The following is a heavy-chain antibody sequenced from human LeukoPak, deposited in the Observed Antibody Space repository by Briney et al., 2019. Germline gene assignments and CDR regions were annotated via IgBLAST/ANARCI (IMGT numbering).Heavy chain of an antibody. V-gene: IGHV3-30*03. J-gene: IGHJ4*02. CDR2: ISYDGSNK. CDR3: ARDYNYYDRPEYYFDY. D-gene: IGHD3-22*01. Sequence: PGGSLRLSCAASGFTFSSYGMHWVRQAPGKGLEWVAVISYDGSNKYYADSVKGRFTISRDNSKNTLYLQMNSLRAEDTAVYYCARDYNYYDRPEYYFDYWGQGTLVTVSS. CDR1: GFTFSSYG.